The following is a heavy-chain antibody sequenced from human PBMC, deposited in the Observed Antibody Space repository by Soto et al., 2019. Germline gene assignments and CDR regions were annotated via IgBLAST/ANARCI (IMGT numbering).Heavy chain of an antibody. CDR1: DGTFASCS. V-gene: IGHV1-69*01. D-gene: IGHD1-26*01. J-gene: IGHJ6*02. CDR3: VSAGAYYYYGRDF. CDR2: IIPSFGTA. Sequence: ASVTVSCKASDGTFASCSRCWVRQAHGQGLEWMGGIIPSFGTANYAQKFQGRVTITADESTSTAYMELSSLRSEDTAVYYCVSAGAYYYYGRDFWGQGSRVTFS.